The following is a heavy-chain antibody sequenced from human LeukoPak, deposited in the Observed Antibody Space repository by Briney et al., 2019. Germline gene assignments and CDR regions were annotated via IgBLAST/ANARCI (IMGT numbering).Heavy chain of an antibody. Sequence: SETLSLTCTVSGGSISSSNYYWSWIRQPAGKGPEWIGRIYTSGSTNYNPSLKSRVTISVDTSKNHFSLKLSSVTAADTAVYYCARGVVVVPAAILDYWGQGTLVTVSS. V-gene: IGHV4-61*02. D-gene: IGHD2-2*01. CDR2: IYTSGST. CDR3: ARGVVVVPAAILDY. CDR1: GGSISSSNYY. J-gene: IGHJ4*02.